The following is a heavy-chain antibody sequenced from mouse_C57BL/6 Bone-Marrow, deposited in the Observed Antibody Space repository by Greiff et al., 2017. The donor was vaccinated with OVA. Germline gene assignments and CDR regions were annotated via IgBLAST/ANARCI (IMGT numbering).Heavy chain of an antibody. D-gene: IGHD1-1*01. J-gene: IGHJ3*01. Sequence: EVQGVESGGDLVKPGGSLKLSCAASGFTFSSYGMSWVRQTPDKRLEWVATISSGGSYTYYPDSVKGRFTISRDNAKNTLYLQMSSLKSEDTAMYYCARRKIYYYGSSYGFAYWGQGTLVTVSA. CDR1: GFTFSSYG. CDR3: ARRKIYYYGSSYGFAY. CDR2: ISSGGSYT. V-gene: IGHV5-6*01.